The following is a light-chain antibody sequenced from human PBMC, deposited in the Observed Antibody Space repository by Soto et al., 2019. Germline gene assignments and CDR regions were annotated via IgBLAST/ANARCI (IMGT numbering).Light chain of an antibody. CDR3: ASWDDSLTAWV. Sequence: QSVLTQPPSASGTPGQRVTISCSGSNSNIGSTSVYWFKQLPGAAPKLLISRDNQRPSGVPDRFSGSKSGTSASLAISGLRSEDEADDYCASWDDSLTAWVFGGGTKLTVL. CDR1: NSNIGSTS. CDR2: RDN. V-gene: IGLV1-47*01. J-gene: IGLJ3*02.